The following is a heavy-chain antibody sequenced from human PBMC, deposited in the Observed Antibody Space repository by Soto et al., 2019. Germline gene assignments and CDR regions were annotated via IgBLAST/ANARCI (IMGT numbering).Heavy chain of an antibody. Sequence: SETLSLTCTVSGGSISSSSYYWGWIRQPPGKGLEWIGSIYYSGSTYYYPSLKSRVTISVDTSKNQFSLKLSSVTAADTAVYYCARILGPFDYWGQGTLVTVSS. D-gene: IGHD3-16*01. CDR1: GGSISSSSYY. CDR2: IYYSGST. V-gene: IGHV4-39*01. J-gene: IGHJ4*02. CDR3: ARILGPFDY.